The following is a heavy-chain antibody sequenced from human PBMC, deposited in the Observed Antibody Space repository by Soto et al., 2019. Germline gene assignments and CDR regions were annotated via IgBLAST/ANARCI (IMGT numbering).Heavy chain of an antibody. J-gene: IGHJ4*02. CDR2: ISSSGSTI. V-gene: IGHV3-48*03. Sequence: EVRLVESGGGLVQPGGSLRLSCAASGFTFSSYEMNWVRQAPGKGLEWVSYISSSGSTIYYADSVKGRFTISRDNAKNSLYLQMNGLRAEDTAVYYCASSIYGDYPTVDYWGQGTLVTVSS. D-gene: IGHD4-17*01. CDR1: GFTFSSYE. CDR3: ASSIYGDYPTVDY.